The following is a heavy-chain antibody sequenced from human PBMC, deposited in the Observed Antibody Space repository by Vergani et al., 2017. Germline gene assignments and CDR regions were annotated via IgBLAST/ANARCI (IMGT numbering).Heavy chain of an antibody. CDR1: GYTFTGYY. CDR2: INPNSGGT. CDR3: ARDLEDIVVVPANFDP. D-gene: IGHD2-2*01. V-gene: IGHV1-2*02. J-gene: IGHJ5*02. Sequence: QVQLVQSGAEVKKPGASVKVSCKASGYTFTGYYIHWVRQAPGQGLEWMGWINPNSGGTNYAQKFQGRVTMTRDTSISTAYMELSRLRSDDTAVYYCARDLEDIVVVPANFDPWGQGTLVTVSS.